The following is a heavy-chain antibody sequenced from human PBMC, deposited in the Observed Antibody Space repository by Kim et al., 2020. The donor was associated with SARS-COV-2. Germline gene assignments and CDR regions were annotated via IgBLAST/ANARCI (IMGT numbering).Heavy chain of an antibody. CDR1: GFTFSSYA. V-gene: IGHV3-23*01. Sequence: GGSLRLSCAASGFTFSSYAMSWVRQAPGKGLEWVSAISGSGGSTYYADSVKGRFTISRDNSKNTLYLQMNSLRAEDTAVYYCAKERGSGYGDYYYYYYGMDVWGQGTTVTVSS. CDR3: AKERGSGYGDYYYYYYGMDV. D-gene: IGHD4-17*01. CDR2: ISGSGGST. J-gene: IGHJ6*02.